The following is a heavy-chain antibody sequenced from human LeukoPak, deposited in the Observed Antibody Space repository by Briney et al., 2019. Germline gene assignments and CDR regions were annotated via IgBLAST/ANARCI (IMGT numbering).Heavy chain of an antibody. CDR3: PRVPHAMVRGVIITEFYFDY. Sequence: GGSLRLSCAASGLTFSSYSMNWVRQAPGKGLEWVSSISSSSNYIYYADSVKGRFTISRDNAKNSLYLQMNSLRAEDTAVYYCPRVPHAMVRGVIITEFYFDYWGQGTLVTVSS. J-gene: IGHJ4*02. V-gene: IGHV3-21*03. D-gene: IGHD3-10*01. CDR2: ISSSSNYI. CDR1: GLTFSSYS.